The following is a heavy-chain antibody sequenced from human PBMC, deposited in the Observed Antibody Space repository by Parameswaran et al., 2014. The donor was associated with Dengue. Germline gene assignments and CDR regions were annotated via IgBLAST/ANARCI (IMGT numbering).Heavy chain of an antibody. Sequence: WVRQAPGQGLEWMGIINPSGGSTSYAQKFQGRVTMTRDTSTSTVYMELSSLRSEDTAVYYCARDMTTVTTDFDYWGQGTLVTVSS. CDR2: INPSGGST. V-gene: IGHV1-46*01. CDR3: ARDMTTVTTDFDY. J-gene: IGHJ4*02. D-gene: IGHD4-11*01.